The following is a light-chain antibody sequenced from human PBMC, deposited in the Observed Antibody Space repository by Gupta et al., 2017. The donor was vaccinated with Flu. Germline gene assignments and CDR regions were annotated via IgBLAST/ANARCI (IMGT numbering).Light chain of an antibody. CDR3: QQYNSYWT. CDR1: QSISSW. CDR2: KAS. V-gene: IGKV1-5*03. J-gene: IGKJ1*01. Sequence: TQLTQSPSPLSASVGDRVTITCRASQSISSWLAWYQQKPGKAPKLLIYKASSLESGVPSRFSGSGSGTEFTLTISSLQPDDFETYYCQQYNSYWTFGQGTKVEIK.